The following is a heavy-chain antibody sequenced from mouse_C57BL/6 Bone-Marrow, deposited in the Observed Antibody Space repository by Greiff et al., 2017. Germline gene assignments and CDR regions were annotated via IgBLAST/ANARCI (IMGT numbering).Heavy chain of an antibody. V-gene: IGHV1-18*01. CDR3: ARRAYGSSLWYAMDY. CDR2: INPNNGGT. J-gene: IGHJ4*01. Sequence: EVQLQQSGPELVKPGASVKIPCKASGYTFTDYNMDWVKQSHGKSLEWIGDINPNNGGTIYNQKFKGKATLTVDKSSSTAYMELRSLTSEDTAVYYCARRAYGSSLWYAMDYWGQGTSVTVSS. D-gene: IGHD1-1*01. CDR1: GYTFTDYN.